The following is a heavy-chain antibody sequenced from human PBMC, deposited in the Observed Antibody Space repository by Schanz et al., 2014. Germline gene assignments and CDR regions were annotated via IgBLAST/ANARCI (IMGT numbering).Heavy chain of an antibody. V-gene: IGHV4-59*08. CDR2: IYYSGRT. Sequence: QVQLQESGPGLVKPSETLSLTCTVSSASIRTYYWSWIRQPPGKGLEWIGYIYYSGRTNYNPSLKSRVPISVTTSKNQFSLKLSSVTAADTAVYYCARQILIGAFDIWGQGTMVTVSS. J-gene: IGHJ3*02. CDR3: ARQILIGAFDI. CDR1: SASIRTYY. D-gene: IGHD3-9*01.